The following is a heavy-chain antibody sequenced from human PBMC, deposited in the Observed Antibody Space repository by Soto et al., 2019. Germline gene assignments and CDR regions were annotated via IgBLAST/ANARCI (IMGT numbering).Heavy chain of an antibody. Sequence: PSETLSLTCTVSGGSISSSSYYWGWIRQPPGKGLEWIGSIYYSGSTYYNPSLKGRVTISVDTSKNQFSLKLSSVTAADTAVYYCARSNYYYDSSGYGYYGMDVWGQGTTVTVSS. V-gene: IGHV4-39*01. CDR2: IYYSGST. D-gene: IGHD3-22*01. CDR1: GGSISSSSYY. J-gene: IGHJ6*02. CDR3: ARSNYYYDSSGYGYYGMDV.